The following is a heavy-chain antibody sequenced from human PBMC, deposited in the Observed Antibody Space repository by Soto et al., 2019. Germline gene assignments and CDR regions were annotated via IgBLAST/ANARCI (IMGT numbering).Heavy chain of an antibody. D-gene: IGHD4-17*01. Sequence: ASVKVSCKASGYTFTSYGISWVRQAPGQGLEWMGWISAYNGNTNYAQKLQGRVTMTTDKSTSTAYMELRSLRPDDTAVYYCARDPDPHHYGLIGMDVWGQGNTVTVSS. J-gene: IGHJ6*02. CDR1: GYTFTSYG. V-gene: IGHV1-18*01. CDR3: ARDPDPHHYGLIGMDV. CDR2: ISAYNGNT.